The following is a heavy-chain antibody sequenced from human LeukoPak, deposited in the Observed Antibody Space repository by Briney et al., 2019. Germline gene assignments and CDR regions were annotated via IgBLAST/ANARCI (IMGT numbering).Heavy chain of an antibody. D-gene: IGHD4-17*01. CDR2: INPDGSQT. Sequence: PGGSLRLSCAASGFTFSSYWMNWVRQAPGKGLEWVDLINPDGSQTNYVDSVKGRLTISRDNAENSLYLQMNSLRAEDTAVYYCARDLGYGALDPWGQGTLVTVSS. V-gene: IGHV3-7*01. CDR3: ARDLGYGALDP. CDR1: GFTFSSYW. J-gene: IGHJ5*02.